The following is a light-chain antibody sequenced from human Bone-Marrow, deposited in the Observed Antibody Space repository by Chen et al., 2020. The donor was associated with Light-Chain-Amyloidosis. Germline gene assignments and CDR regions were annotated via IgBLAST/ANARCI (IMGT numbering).Light chain of an antibody. CDR2: AAS. CDR3: QQYGSSPRFT. V-gene: IGKV3-20*01. J-gene: IGKJ3*01. CDR1: QSVSSSY. Sequence: EIVLTQSPCTLSLSPGERATLSCRASQSVSSSYLAWYQQKPRQAPRLLIYAASSRATGIPDRFSGSESGTDFTLTISRLEPEDFAVYYCQQYGSSPRFTFGPGTKVDIK.